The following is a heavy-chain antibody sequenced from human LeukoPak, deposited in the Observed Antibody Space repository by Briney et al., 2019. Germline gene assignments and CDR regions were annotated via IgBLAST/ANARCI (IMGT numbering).Heavy chain of an antibody. J-gene: IGHJ6*03. CDR1: VGSLSSYY. D-gene: IGHD2-15*01. Sequence: SETLSLTCTVSVGSLSSYYWSWIPRPAGKGLEWIGRIYTSGSTNPNTSLKSRVTMSVDKSKNQFAFKLSSVTAADTAVDYCAREFPIEEDNGYYYYMDVWGKGTTVTVSS. CDR3: AREFPIEEDNGYYYYMDV. CDR2: IYTSGST. V-gene: IGHV4-4*07.